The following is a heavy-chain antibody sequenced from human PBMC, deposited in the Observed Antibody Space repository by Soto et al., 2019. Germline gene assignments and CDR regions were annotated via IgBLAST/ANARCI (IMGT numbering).Heavy chain of an antibody. J-gene: IGHJ5*01. Sequence: LSLTCSVSGDSISTVDYFWAWIRQPPGQALEYIGYIYKSTTTYYNPSFESRVAISLDTSKSQFSLNVTSVTAADTAVYFCARGRYCLTGRCFPNWFDSWGQGTLVTVSS. CDR1: GDSISTVDYF. CDR3: ARGRYCLTGRCFPNWFDS. CDR2: IYKSTTT. V-gene: IGHV4-30-4*01. D-gene: IGHD2-15*01.